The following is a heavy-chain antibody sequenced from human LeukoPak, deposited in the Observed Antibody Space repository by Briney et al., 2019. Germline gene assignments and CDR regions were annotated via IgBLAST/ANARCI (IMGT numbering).Heavy chain of an antibody. CDR3: ASSPSYCGGGSCPFDY. CDR2: ISGSGGST. D-gene: IGHD2-15*01. J-gene: IGHJ4*02. CDR1: GFTFSTYA. V-gene: IGHV3-23*01. Sequence: PGGSLRLSCAASGFTFSTYAMSWVRQAPGKGLEWVSAISGSGGSTYYADSVKGRFTISRDNFKKTLYLQMNSLRAEDTAIYYCASSPSYCGGGSCPFDYWGQGTLVTVSS.